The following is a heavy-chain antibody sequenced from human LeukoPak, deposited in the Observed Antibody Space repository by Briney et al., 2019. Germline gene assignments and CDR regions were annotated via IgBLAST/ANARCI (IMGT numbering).Heavy chain of an antibody. CDR3: ARHLYSGYDRVFDY. Sequence: SETLSLTCAVSGGSINSYYWIWIRQPPGKGLEWLGYIYYSGITNYNPSLKSRVTISVDTSKNQFSLKLSSVTAADTAVYYCARHLYSGYDRVFDYWGQGTLVTVSS. D-gene: IGHD5-12*01. CDR2: IYYSGIT. V-gene: IGHV4-59*08. J-gene: IGHJ4*02. CDR1: GGSINSYY.